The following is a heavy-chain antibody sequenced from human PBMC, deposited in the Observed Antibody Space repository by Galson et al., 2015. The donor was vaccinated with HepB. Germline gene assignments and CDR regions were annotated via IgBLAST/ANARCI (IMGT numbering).Heavy chain of an antibody. Sequence: SLRLSCAASGFIFSSYWVQWVRQVPGKGLVWVSRIKNDGSNTSYADFAKGRFTISRDSATNTLHLEMNSLRVEDTAVYYCASGVWNYYGMNVWGQGTTVTVSS. J-gene: IGHJ6*02. CDR1: GFIFSSYW. V-gene: IGHV3-74*01. CDR3: ASGVWNYYGMNV. D-gene: IGHD3-10*01. CDR2: IKNDGSNT.